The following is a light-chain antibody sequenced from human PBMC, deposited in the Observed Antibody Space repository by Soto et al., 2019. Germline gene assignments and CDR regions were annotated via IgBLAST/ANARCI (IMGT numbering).Light chain of an antibody. CDR2: GNS. J-gene: IGLJ1*01. CDR3: QSYDSSLRGFYV. V-gene: IGLV1-40*01. Sequence: QSVLTQPPSVSGAPGQRVTISCTGSSSNIGAGYDVHWYQQLPGTAPKLLIYGNSNRPSGVPDRFSGSKSGTSASLAITGLQAEYEADYYCQSYDSSLRGFYVFGTGTKLPVL. CDR1: SSNIGAGYD.